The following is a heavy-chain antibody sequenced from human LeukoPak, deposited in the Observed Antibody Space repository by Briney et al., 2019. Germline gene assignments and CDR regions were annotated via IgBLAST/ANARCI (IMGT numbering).Heavy chain of an antibody. Sequence: GASVKVSCKASGYTFTSYGISWVRQAPGQGLEWMGWISAYNGNTTYAQKLQGRVTMTTDTSTSTAYMELRSLRSDDTAVYYCARAPYCSSTSCPRGGYYYGMDVWGQGTTVTVSS. CDR3: ARAPYCSSTSCPRGGYYYGMDV. V-gene: IGHV1-18*01. D-gene: IGHD2-2*01. J-gene: IGHJ6*02. CDR2: ISAYNGNT. CDR1: GYTFTSYG.